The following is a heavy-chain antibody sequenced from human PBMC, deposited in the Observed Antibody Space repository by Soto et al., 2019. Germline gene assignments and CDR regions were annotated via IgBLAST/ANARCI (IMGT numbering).Heavy chain of an antibody. D-gene: IGHD3-22*01. V-gene: IGHV4-30-4*08. Sequence: PSETLSLTCTVSGGSISSGGYYWSWIRQPPGKGLEWIGSIYYSGSTYYNPSLKSRVTISVDTSNNQFSLKLSSVTAADTAVYYCARASYDSSTYYLDYWGQGTLVTVSS. CDR3: ARASYDSSTYYLDY. CDR2: IYYSGST. CDR1: GGSISSGGYY. J-gene: IGHJ4*02.